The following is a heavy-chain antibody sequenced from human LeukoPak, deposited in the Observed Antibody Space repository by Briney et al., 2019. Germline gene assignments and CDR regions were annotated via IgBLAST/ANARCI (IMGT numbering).Heavy chain of an antibody. CDR2: LSHTETLYQSGNS. CDR1: GYSISTGYY. D-gene: IGHD3-3*01. CDR3: ATFFWSGYSS. Sequence: SETLSLTCTVSGYSISTGYYWGRIRQPPGRGLEWIGSLSHTETLYQSGNSNYNPSLKSRVTISLGTSKNQFSLKLTSVTAADTAVYYCATFFWSGYSSWGQGTLVTVSS. V-gene: IGHV4-38-2*02. J-gene: IGHJ5*02.